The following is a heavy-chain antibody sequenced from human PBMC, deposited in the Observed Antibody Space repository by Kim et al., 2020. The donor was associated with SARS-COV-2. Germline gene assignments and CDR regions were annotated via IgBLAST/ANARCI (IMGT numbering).Heavy chain of an antibody. J-gene: IGHJ1*01. D-gene: IGHD7-27*01. V-gene: IGHV3-48*02. CDR2: IRVTDAI. CDR3: ARDWNWGIDV. Sequence: GGSLRLSCAASGFTFNTYKMNWVRQAPAKGLEWMSYIRVTDAIYDADSVKGRFTISRDYAKNSLDLQMNSLGDEDTDVYYCARDWNWGIDVWGQGTMVTVSS. CDR1: GFTFNTYK.